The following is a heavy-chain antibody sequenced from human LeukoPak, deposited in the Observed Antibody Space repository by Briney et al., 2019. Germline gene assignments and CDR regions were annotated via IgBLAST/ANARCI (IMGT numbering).Heavy chain of an antibody. CDR2: VSSDGSIK. D-gene: IGHD6-13*01. V-gene: IGHV3-30*03. J-gene: IGHJ4*02. CDR1: GFTFSSYG. CDR3: ARGYSSSWLGYFDY. Sequence: PGGSLRLSCVASGFTFSSYGIHWVRQAPGKGLEWMAVVSSDGSIKYNADSVKGRFTIFRDTSKNTVYLQMNSLGAEDTAFYYCARGYSSSWLGYFDYWGQGTLVTVSS.